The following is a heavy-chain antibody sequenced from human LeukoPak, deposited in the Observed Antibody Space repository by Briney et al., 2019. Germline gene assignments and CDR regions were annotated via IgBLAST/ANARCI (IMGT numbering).Heavy chain of an antibody. CDR2: INHSGST. Sequence: SETLSLTCAVYGGSFSGYYWSWIRQPPGKGLEWIGEINHSGSTNYKPSLKSRVTISVDKSKNQFSLKLSSVTAADTAVYYCARIDYGDYSRYFDLWGRGTLVTVSS. D-gene: IGHD4-17*01. J-gene: IGHJ2*01. CDR1: GGSFSGYY. CDR3: ARIDYGDYSRYFDL. V-gene: IGHV4-34*01.